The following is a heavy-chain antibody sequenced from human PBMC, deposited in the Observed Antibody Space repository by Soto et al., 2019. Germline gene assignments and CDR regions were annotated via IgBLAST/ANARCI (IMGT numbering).Heavy chain of an antibody. CDR1: GGSISSYY. Sequence: SETVSLTCTVSGGSISSYYWSWIRQPPGKGLEWIGYIYYSGRNNYNPSLKSRVTISVDTSKNQFSLKLSSVTAADTAVYYCARSTLGLRYFVGPFDYWGQGTMVNISS. V-gene: IGHV4-59*01. CDR3: ARSTLGLRYFVGPFDY. CDR2: IYYSGRN. D-gene: IGHD3-9*01. J-gene: IGHJ4*02.